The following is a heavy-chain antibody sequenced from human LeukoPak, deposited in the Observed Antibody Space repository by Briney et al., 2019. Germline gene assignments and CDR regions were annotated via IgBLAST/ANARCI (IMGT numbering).Heavy chain of an antibody. Sequence: GASVKVSCKASGYTFTGYYMHWVRQAPGQGLEWMGWINPNSGGANYAQKFQGRVTMTRDTSISTAYMELSRLRSDDTAVYYCARRSTQVVPAATHYYYYYMDVWGKGTTVTVSS. CDR2: INPNSGGA. J-gene: IGHJ6*03. CDR3: ARRSTQVVPAATHYYYYYMDV. CDR1: GYTFTGYY. V-gene: IGHV1-2*02. D-gene: IGHD2-2*01.